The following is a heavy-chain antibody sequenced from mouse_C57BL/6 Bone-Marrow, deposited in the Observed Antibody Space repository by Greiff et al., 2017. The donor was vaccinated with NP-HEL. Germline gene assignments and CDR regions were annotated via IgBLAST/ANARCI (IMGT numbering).Heavy chain of an antibody. CDR1: GFTFSSYG. Sequence: EVQLVESGGDLVKPGGSLKLSCAASGFTFSSYGMSWVRQTPDKRLEWVATISSGGSYTYYPDSVKGRFTISRDNAKNTLYLQMSSLKSEDTAMYYCARPDWGFAYWGQGTLVTVSA. D-gene: IGHD2-4*01. CDR2: ISSGGSYT. V-gene: IGHV5-6*01. CDR3: ARPDWGFAY. J-gene: IGHJ3*01.